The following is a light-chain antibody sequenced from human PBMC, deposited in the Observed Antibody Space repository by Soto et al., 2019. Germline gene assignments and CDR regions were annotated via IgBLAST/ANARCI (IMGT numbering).Light chain of an antibody. Sequence: IVLTQSPGTLSLSPGERGTLSCRASQSVSSNNLAWYQQKPGQAPRLLIYGASHRATGIPDRFSGSGSGTDFTLSISRLEPEDFAVYYCQQYGGSPTFGLGTKVDIK. J-gene: IGKJ1*01. CDR2: GAS. CDR3: QQYGGSPT. V-gene: IGKV3-20*01. CDR1: QSVSSNN.